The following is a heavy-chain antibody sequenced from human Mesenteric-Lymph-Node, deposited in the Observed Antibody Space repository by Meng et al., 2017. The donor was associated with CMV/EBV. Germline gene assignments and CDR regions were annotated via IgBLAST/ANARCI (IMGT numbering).Heavy chain of an antibody. D-gene: IGHD6-13*01. J-gene: IGHJ4*02. CDR1: GESVSGYY. V-gene: IGHV4-34*01. Sequence: TCAVYGESVSGYYWSWIRQPPGKGLEWIGEINHSGSTNYNPSLKSRVTISVDTSKNQFSLKLSSVTAADTAVYYCARSRSSSWYAMDWGQGTLVTVSS. CDR2: INHSGST. CDR3: ARSRSSSWYAMD.